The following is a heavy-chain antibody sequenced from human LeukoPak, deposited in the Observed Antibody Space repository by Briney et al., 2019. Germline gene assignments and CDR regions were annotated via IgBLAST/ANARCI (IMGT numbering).Heavy chain of an antibody. CDR2: IYTSGST. CDR3: ARYYGSGVDAFDI. J-gene: IGHJ3*02. D-gene: IGHD3-10*01. CDR1: GGSISSHY. V-gene: IGHV4-4*07. Sequence: PSETLSLTCTVSGGSISSHYWSWIRQPAGKGLEWIGRIYTSGSTNYNPSLKTRVTMSADTSKNQFSLRLTSVTAADAAVYHRARYYGSGVDAFDIWGQGTMVTVSS.